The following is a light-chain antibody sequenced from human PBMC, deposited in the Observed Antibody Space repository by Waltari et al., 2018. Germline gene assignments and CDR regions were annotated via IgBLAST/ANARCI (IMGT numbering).Light chain of an antibody. J-gene: IGKJ1*01. CDR3: QKYESLPAT. Sequence: EIVLTQSPGTLSLSPGERATLSCRASQSIGIYLAWYRQKPGQAPRLLMYHASSRATGIPDRFSGSGSWADFSLTISRLEPEDFAVYYCQKYESLPATFGQGTKVEIK. V-gene: IGKV3-20*01. CDR1: QSIGIY. CDR2: HAS.